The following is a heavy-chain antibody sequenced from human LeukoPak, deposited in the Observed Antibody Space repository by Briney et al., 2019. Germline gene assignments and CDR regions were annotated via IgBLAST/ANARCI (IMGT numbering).Heavy chain of an antibody. Sequence: GGSLTLYCAASGFTLSSYLMGWVRQAPGKGLEWVANIKQDGSEKYYVVSVKGRFTISRDNAKNSLYLQMNSLRAEDTALYYCAKDIGRPGYYYYYGMDVWGQGTTVTVSS. V-gene: IGHV3-7*03. CDR1: GFTLSSYL. D-gene: IGHD1-26*01. J-gene: IGHJ6*02. CDR3: AKDIGRPGYYYYYGMDV. CDR2: IKQDGSEK.